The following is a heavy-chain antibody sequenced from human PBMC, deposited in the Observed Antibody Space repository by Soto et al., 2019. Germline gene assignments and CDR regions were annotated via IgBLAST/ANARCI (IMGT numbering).Heavy chain of an antibody. D-gene: IGHD3-22*01. J-gene: IGHJ4*02. CDR1: GFTFSSYA. Sequence: EVQLLESGGGLVQPGGSLRLSCAASGFTFSSYAMSWVRQAPGKGLEWVSAISGSGGSTYYADSVKGRFTISRDNSKNTLYLQMNSLRAEDTALYYCARYDTSGSHTDYWGQGTLVTVSS. V-gene: IGHV3-23*01. CDR3: ARYDTSGSHTDY. CDR2: ISGSGGST.